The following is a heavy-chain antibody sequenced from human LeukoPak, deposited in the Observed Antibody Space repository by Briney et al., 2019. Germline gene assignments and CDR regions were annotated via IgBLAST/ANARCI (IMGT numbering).Heavy chain of an antibody. CDR3: ARDYYDSGSYPRGFDS. CDR2: ISISGYTI. J-gene: IGHJ5*01. V-gene: IGHV3-48*04. D-gene: IGHD3-10*01. Sequence: PGRSLRLSCAASGFTFSSYSMNWVRQAPGKGLEWVSYISISGYTIYYADSVKGRFTISRDNAKNSLYLQMSSLRAEDTAVYYCARDYYDSGSYPRGFDSWGQGTLVTVSS. CDR1: GFTFSSYS.